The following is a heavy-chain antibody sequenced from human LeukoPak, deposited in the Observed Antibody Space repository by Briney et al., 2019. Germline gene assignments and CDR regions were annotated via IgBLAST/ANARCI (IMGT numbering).Heavy chain of an antibody. V-gene: IGHV4-59*01. CDR1: GGSISSYY. Sequence: SETLSLTCTVSGGSISSYYWSWIRQPPGKGLEWIGYIYYSGSTNYNPSLRSRVTISVDTSKNQFSLNLSSVTAADTAVYYCARQNYDILTGYYAVDYWGQGTLVAVSS. CDR2: IYYSGST. CDR3: ARQNYDILTGYYAVDY. J-gene: IGHJ4*02. D-gene: IGHD3-9*01.